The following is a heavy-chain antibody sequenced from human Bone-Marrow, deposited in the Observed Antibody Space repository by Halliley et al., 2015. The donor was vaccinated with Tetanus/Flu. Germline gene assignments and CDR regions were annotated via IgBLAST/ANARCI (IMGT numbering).Heavy chain of an antibody. D-gene: IGHD4-17*01. J-gene: IGHJ6*02. CDR3: AKTRQRDEYGHVWYYYAMDV. V-gene: IGHV3-30*02. Sequence: GMNTFFGDSVKRRFTISRDTSRNTVYLQMDSLRTEDTADYYCAKTRQRDEYGHVWYYYAMDVWGQGTTVTVS. CDR2: GMNT.